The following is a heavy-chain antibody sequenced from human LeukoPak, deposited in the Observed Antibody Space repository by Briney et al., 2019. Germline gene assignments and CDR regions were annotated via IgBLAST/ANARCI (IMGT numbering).Heavy chain of an antibody. CDR1: GYTFTGYY. J-gene: IGHJ6*02. CDR3: ARAVVVAPHYYYYGMDV. Sequence: VASVKVSCKASGYTFTGYYMHWVRQAPGQGLEWMGWINPNSGGTNYAQKFQGRVTMTRDTSISTAYMELSRLRSDDTAVYYCARAVVVAPHYYYYGMDVWGQGTTVTVSS. D-gene: IGHD3-22*01. V-gene: IGHV1-2*02. CDR2: INPNSGGT.